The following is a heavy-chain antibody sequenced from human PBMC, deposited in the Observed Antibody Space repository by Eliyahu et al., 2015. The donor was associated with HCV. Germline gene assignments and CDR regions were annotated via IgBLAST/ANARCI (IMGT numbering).Heavy chain of an antibody. CDR2: IYWDDDK. D-gene: IGHD3-10*01. CDR3: AHRRVFYYGSGSYYKSDDRAYNWFDP. Sequence: QITLKESGPTLVKPTQTLTLTCTFSGFSLSTSGVGVGWIRQPPGKALEWLALIYWDDDKRYSPSLKSRLTITKDTSKNQVVLTMTNMDPVDTATYYCAHRRVFYYGSGSYYKSDDRAYNWFDPWGQGTLVTVSS. J-gene: IGHJ5*02. CDR1: GFSLSTSGVG. V-gene: IGHV2-5*02.